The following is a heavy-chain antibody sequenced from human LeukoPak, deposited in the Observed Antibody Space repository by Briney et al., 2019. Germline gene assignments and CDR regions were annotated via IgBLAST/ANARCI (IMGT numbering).Heavy chain of an antibody. CDR1: GFTFSIYS. J-gene: IGHJ4*02. D-gene: IGHD1-26*01. Sequence: GGSLRLSCAASGFTFSIYSMNWVRQAPGKGLEWVSYISSSSSTILYADSVKGRFTISRDNSKNTLYLQMNSLRAEDTAVYYCAKDQGQWELRASFDYWGQGTLVTVSS. V-gene: IGHV3-48*01. CDR2: ISSSSSTI. CDR3: AKDQGQWELRASFDY.